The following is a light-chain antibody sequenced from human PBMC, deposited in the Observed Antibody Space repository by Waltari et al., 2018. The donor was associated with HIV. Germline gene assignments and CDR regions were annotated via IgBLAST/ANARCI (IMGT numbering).Light chain of an antibody. V-gene: IGLV2-14*03. J-gene: IGLJ2*01. CDR2: DVS. CDR1: SSDVGGYNY. Sequence: QSALTQPASVSGSPGQSITISCTGTSSDVGGYNYVSWYQKHPGKAPKLMFYDVSNRPSGVSNRVAGSKSGNTASLTISGLQAEDEADYYCSSYTSSSVVFGGGTKLTVL. CDR3: SSYTSSSVV.